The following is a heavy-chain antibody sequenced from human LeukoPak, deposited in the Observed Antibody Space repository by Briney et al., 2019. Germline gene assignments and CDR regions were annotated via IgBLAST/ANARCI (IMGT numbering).Heavy chain of an antibody. Sequence: GRSLRLSCEASGFTFGSHAMYWVRQAPGKGLEWVAGIFGSGGSPHYADPVKGRFTISRDNSRNTVYLQINSLRAEDTAVYYCGKTTVGYSSGQKPAWPVDYWGQGTLVTVSS. D-gene: IGHD5-18*01. J-gene: IGHJ4*02. CDR3: GKTTVGYSSGQKPAWPVDY. CDR1: GFTFGSHA. CDR2: IFGSGGSP. V-gene: IGHV3-23*01.